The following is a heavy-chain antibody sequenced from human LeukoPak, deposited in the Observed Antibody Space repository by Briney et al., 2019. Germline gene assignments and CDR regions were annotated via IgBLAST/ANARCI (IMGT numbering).Heavy chain of an antibody. CDR2: IIPIFGTA. D-gene: IGHD3-10*01. CDR3: ARANYYGSGSYSFGFDY. Sequence: SVKVSCKASGGTFSSYAISWVRQAPGQGLEWMGGIIPIFGTANYAQKFQGRVTITADESTSTAYMELSSLRSEDTAVYYCARANYYGSGSYSFGFDYWAREPWSPSPQ. V-gene: IGHV1-69*01. CDR1: GGTFSSYA. J-gene: IGHJ4*02.